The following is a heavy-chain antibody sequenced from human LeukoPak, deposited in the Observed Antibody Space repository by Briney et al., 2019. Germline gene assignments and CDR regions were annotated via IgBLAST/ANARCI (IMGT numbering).Heavy chain of an antibody. CDR3: ARADGYDSRYFQH. Sequence: GGSLRLSCAASGFTFSSYAMHWVRQAPGKGLEWVAVISYDGSNKYYADSVKGRFTISRDNSKNTLYLQMNSLRAEDTAVYYCARADGYDSRYFQHWGQGTLVTVSS. D-gene: IGHD3-22*01. V-gene: IGHV3-30*01. CDR2: ISYDGSNK. CDR1: GFTFSSYA. J-gene: IGHJ1*01.